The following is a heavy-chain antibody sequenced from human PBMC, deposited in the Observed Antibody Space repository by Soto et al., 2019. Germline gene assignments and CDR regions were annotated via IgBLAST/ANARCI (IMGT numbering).Heavy chain of an antibody. CDR3: ARDHKEAFDI. CDR1: GDSVSSGGNY. Sequence: SETLSLTCTVSGDSVSSGGNYWSWIRQPPGEGLEWIAYIHYSGSTNYNPSLKSRVMMSLDTSKSLFSLKLNSVTAADTAIYYCARDHKEAFDIWGQGTLVTVSS. V-gene: IGHV4-61*08. J-gene: IGHJ3*02. CDR2: IHYSGST.